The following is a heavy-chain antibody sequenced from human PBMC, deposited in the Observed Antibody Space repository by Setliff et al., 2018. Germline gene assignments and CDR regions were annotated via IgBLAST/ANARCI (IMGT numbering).Heavy chain of an antibody. J-gene: IGHJ4*02. CDR3: ASAAAGYCSGRSCYAKLYFDY. V-gene: IGHV4-61*09. Sequence: PSETLSLTCSVSGASITSGGFYWTWIRQPAGKGLEWIGHIYTSGSTNYNPSLKSRVTISVDTSKNQFSLKLSSVTAADTAVYYCASAAAGYCSGRSCYAKLYFDYWGQGTLVTVSS. D-gene: IGHD2-15*01. CDR1: GASITSGGFY. CDR2: IYTSGST.